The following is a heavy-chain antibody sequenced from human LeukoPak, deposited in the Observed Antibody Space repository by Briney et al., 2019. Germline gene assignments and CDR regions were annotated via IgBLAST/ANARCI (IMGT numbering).Heavy chain of an antibody. Sequence: GGPLRLSCAASGFTFSSYGMHWVRQAPGKGLEWVAFIRYDGSNKYYADSVKGRFTISRDNSKNTLYLQMNSLRAEDTAVYYCAKDLFVSVGSGHYMDVWGKGTTVTVSS. J-gene: IGHJ6*03. V-gene: IGHV3-30*02. CDR3: AKDLFVSVGSGHYMDV. CDR2: IRYDGSNK. CDR1: GFTFSSYG. D-gene: IGHD1-26*01.